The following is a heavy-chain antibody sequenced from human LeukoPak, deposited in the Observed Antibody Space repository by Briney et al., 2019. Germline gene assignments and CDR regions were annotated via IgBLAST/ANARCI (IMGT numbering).Heavy chain of an antibody. CDR1: GGSISSYY. CDR2: IYYSGST. CDR3: ARVPPARYYYYYYMDV. Sequence: PSETLSLTCTVSGGSISSYYWSWIRQPPGKGLEWTGYIYYSGSTNYNPSLKSRVTISVDTSKNQFSLKLSSVTAADTAVYYCARVPPARYYYYYYMDVWGKGTTVTVSS. V-gene: IGHV4-59*01. J-gene: IGHJ6*03.